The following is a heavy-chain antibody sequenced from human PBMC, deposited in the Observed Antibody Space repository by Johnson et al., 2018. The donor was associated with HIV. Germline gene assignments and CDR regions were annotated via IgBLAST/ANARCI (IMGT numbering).Heavy chain of an antibody. CDR1: GFTFSSYG. D-gene: IGHD4-17*01. CDR3: ARSPETGDRLWRAFDI. V-gene: IGHV3-33*01. CDR2: IWYDGSNK. Sequence: VQLVESGGGVVQPGRSLRLSCAASGFTFSSYGMHWVRQAPGKGLEWVAVIWYDGSNKYYADSVKGRFTISRDNSKNTLYLQMNSLRAEDTAVYYCARSPETGDRLWRAFDIWGHGTMVTVSS. J-gene: IGHJ3*02.